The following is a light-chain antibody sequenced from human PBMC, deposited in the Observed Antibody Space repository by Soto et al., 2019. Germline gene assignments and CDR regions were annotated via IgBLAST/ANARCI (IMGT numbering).Light chain of an antibody. V-gene: IGKV1-6*01. CDR2: GAS. J-gene: IGKJ1*01. CDR3: LQDSGYSWT. CDR1: QDVRHH. Sequence: AIQMTQSPSSLSASVGDRVTISCRASQDVRHHIGWYQQTPGKAPKLLIYGASSLQSGVPSRFSGSGYGTDFTLTISSLQPEDFATYFFLQDSGYSWTFGQGTKVEVK.